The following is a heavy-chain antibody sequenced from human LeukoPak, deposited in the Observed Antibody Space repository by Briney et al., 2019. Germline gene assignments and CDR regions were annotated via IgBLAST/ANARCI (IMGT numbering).Heavy chain of an antibody. CDR1: GYTFTSYD. CDR3: ARTDPGGSSFDY. J-gene: IGHJ4*02. Sequence: SVKVSCKASGYTFTSYDISWVRQAPGQGLEWTGRIIPIFGTANYAQKFQGRVTITTDESTSTAYMELSSLRSEDTAVYYCARTDPGGSSFDYWGQGTLVTVSS. V-gene: IGHV1-69*05. D-gene: IGHD5-12*01. CDR2: IIPIFGTA.